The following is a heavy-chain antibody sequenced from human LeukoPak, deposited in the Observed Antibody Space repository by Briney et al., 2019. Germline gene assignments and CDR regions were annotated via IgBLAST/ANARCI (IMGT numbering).Heavy chain of an antibody. Sequence: KPSETLSLTCTVSGGSISSYYWSWIRQPPGKGLEWIGYIYYSGSTNYNPSLKSRVTISVDTSKNQFSLKLSSVTAADTAVYYCARQGDDSSGYYYVGYWYFDLWGRGTVATVSS. V-gene: IGHV4-59*08. D-gene: IGHD3-22*01. CDR1: GGSISSYY. CDR3: ARQGDDSSGYYYVGYWYFDL. CDR2: IYYSGST. J-gene: IGHJ2*01.